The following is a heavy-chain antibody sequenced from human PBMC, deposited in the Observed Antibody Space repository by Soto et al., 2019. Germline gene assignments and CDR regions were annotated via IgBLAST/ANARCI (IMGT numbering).Heavy chain of an antibody. CDR3: SKDCAGVVPAYQDY. J-gene: IGHJ4*02. CDR1: GFTFSSYA. Sequence: EVQLLESGGGLVQPGGSLRLSCAASGFTFSSYAMSWVRQAPGKGLEWFSAISGSGGSTYYADSVKGRFTISRDNSKNRLDLQMNSLRAVDTAVYYCSKDCAGVVPAYQDYWGQGTLVTVSS. D-gene: IGHD2-2*01. CDR2: ISGSGGST. V-gene: IGHV3-23*01.